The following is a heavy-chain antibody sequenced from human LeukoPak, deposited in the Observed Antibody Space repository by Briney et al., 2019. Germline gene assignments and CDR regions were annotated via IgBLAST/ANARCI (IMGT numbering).Heavy chain of an antibody. CDR2: ISAYNGNT. J-gene: IGHJ6*03. CDR3: ARDTGATPAYYYYYMDV. V-gene: IGHV1-18*01. D-gene: IGHD1-26*01. CDR1: GYTFTSYG. Sequence: ASVKVSCKASGYTFTSYGIGWVRQAPGQGLEWMRWISAYNGNTNYAQKLQGRVTMTTDTSTSTAYMELRSLRSDDTAVYYCARDTGATPAYYYYYMDVWGKGTTVTVSS.